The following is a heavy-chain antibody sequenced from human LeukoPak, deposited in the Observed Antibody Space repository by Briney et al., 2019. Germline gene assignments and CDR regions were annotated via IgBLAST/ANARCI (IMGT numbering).Heavy chain of an antibody. CDR2: ITSRGGST. CDR1: GFTCSIYA. J-gene: IGHJ4*02. CDR3: ARDRPNYYGSDGHYYRRDGDY. D-gene: IGHD3-22*01. Sequence: PGGSLRLSCAASGFTCSIYAMSWVRQAPGKGLQWVSSITSRGGSTWYVDSVKGRFTITRDNSENTLYLQMHSLRAEDTAVYYCARDRPNYYGSDGHYYRRDGDYWGRGTLVSVSS. V-gene: IGHV3-23*01.